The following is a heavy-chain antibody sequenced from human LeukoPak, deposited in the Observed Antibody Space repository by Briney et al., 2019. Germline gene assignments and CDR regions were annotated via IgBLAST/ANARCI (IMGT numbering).Heavy chain of an antibody. CDR1: GYTLTELS. V-gene: IGHV1-24*01. D-gene: IGHD6-19*01. CDR2: FEPEDGET. J-gene: IGHJ6*03. CDR3: VTGEAKQFYYYYMAV. Sequence: ASVKVSCKVSGYTLTELSMHCVRHAPGKGLEWMGGFEPEDGETIYAQKFQGRVTMTEDTSIDTAYMELSSLRSEDTAVYYCVTGEAKQFYYYYMAVWGKGTTVTVSS.